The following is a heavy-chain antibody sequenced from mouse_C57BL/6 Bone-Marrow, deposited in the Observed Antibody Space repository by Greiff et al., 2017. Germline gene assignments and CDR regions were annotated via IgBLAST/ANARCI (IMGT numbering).Heavy chain of an antibody. CDR2: IHPNSGST. V-gene: IGHV1-64*01. CDR3: ARLDTRNFFDY. D-gene: IGHD2-3*01. J-gene: IGHJ2*01. CDR1: GYTFTSYW. Sequence: QVQLQQPGAELVKPGASVKLSCKASGYTFTSYWMHWVKQRPGQGLEWIGMIHPNSGSTNYNETFKSKATLTVDTAPITAYMQLSSLTSEDTAVYYCARLDTRNFFDYWGQGTTLTVSS.